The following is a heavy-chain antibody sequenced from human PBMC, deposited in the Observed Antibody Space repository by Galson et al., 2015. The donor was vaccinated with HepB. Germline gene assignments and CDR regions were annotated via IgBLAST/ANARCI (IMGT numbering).Heavy chain of an antibody. CDR1: GGTFHNYA. D-gene: IGHD2/OR15-2a*01. CDR3: ARVSRAIFRLYDAFEI. V-gene: IGHV1-69*13. J-gene: IGHJ3*02. CDR2: VIPLFGSA. Sequence: SVKVSCKASGGTFHNYAINWVRQAPGHGLEWMGGVIPLFGSANYAQKFQGRVTITADEATSTAFMELSGLRSDDTAVYYCARVSRAIFRLYDAFEIWGQGTLVTVSS.